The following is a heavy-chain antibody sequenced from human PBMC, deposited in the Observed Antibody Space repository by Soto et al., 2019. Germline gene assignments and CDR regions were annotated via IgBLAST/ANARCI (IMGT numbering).Heavy chain of an antibody. Sequence: QVQLQESGPGLVKPSETLSLTCTVSGGSISSYYWSWIRQTPGKGLEWIGYIYYSGSTNYNPSLKSRVTISVDTSKNQFSLKLCSVTAADTAVYYCARATYYYDSSGYDPAFDYWGQGTLVTVSS. CDR2: IYYSGST. V-gene: IGHV4-59*01. CDR3: ARATYYYDSSGYDPAFDY. CDR1: GGSISSYY. J-gene: IGHJ4*02. D-gene: IGHD3-22*01.